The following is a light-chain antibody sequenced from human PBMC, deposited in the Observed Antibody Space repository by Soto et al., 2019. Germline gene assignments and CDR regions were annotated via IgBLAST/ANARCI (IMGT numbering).Light chain of an antibody. J-gene: IGKJ1*01. CDR1: QDISNY. CDR2: GAS. V-gene: IGKV1-17*03. Sequence: DIQMTQSPSAMSASVGDRVTITCRASQDISNYLAWFQQKPGKVPKRLIYGASSLQSGVPSRFGGSGSGTDFTLTISSLQPEDFAVYYCQQYGSSPWTFGQGTKVDIK. CDR3: QQYGSSPWT.